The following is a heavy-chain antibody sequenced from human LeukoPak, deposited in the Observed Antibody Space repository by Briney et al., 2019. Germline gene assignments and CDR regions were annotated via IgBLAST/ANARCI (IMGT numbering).Heavy chain of an antibody. D-gene: IGHD3-10*01. Sequence: GGSLRLSCAASGFTFSDYYMSWIRQAPGTGLEWVSYISNSGSTIYYADSVKGRFTISRDNAKNTLYLQMNSLRAEDTAVYYCARDYHGSGSYIPRDWGQGTLVTVSS. V-gene: IGHV3-11*04. CDR3: ARDYHGSGSYIPRD. CDR2: ISNSGSTI. CDR1: GFTFSDYY. J-gene: IGHJ4*02.